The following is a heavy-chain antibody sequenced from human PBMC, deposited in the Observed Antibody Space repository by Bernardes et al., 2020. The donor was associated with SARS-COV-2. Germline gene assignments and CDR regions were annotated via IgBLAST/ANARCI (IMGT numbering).Heavy chain of an antibody. CDR2: IYYSGST. CDR3: ARQITFTMIVVVITTHFDY. CDR1: GGSISSSSYY. V-gene: IGHV4-39*01. Sequence: LSLTCTVSGGSISSSSYYWGWIRQPPGKGLEWIGSIYYSGSTYYNPSLKSRVTISVDTSKNQFSLKLSSVTAADTAVYYCARQITFTMIVVVITTHFDYWGQGTLVTVSS. J-gene: IGHJ4*02. D-gene: IGHD3-22*01.